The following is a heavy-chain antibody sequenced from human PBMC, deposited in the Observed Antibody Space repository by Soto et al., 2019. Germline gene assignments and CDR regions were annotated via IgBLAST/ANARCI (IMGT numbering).Heavy chain of an antibody. CDR2: ISSSSSYM. J-gene: IGHJ5*02. Sequence: PGGSLRLSCAASGFTFSSYSMNWVRQAPGKGLEWVSSISSSSSYMYYADSVKGRFTISRDNAKNSLYLQMNSLRAEDTAVYYCARDVAARPPWFDPWGQGTLVTVSS. V-gene: IGHV3-21*01. D-gene: IGHD6-6*01. CDR1: GFTFSSYS. CDR3: ARDVAARPPWFDP.